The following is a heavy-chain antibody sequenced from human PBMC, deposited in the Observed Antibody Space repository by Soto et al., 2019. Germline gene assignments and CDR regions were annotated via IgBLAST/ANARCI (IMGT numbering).Heavy chain of an antibody. D-gene: IGHD6-19*01. CDR3: AKERSSGWSFDY. Sequence: PGVSLRLSCAASGFTFSTYAMNWVRQAPGKWLEWVSGISGSGDSTYYADSVKGRFTVSRDNSKNTLYLQMNSLRAEDTAVFYCAKERSSGWSFDYWGQGTLVTVSS. CDR1: GFTFSTYA. V-gene: IGHV3-23*01. J-gene: IGHJ4*02. CDR2: ISGSGDST.